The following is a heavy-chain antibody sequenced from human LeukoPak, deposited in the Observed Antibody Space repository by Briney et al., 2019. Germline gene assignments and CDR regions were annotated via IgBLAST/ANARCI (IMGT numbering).Heavy chain of an antibody. V-gene: IGHV4-4*07. Sequence: SETLSLTCTVSGGSISSYYWSWIRQPAGKGLEWIGRIYSSGSTNYNPSLKSRVTMSVDTSKNQFSLKLTSVTAADTAVYYCARCDYRGYYYYMDVWGKGTTVTVSS. J-gene: IGHJ6*03. CDR1: GGSISSYY. CDR2: IYSSGST. D-gene: IGHD4-17*01. CDR3: ARCDYRGYYYYMDV.